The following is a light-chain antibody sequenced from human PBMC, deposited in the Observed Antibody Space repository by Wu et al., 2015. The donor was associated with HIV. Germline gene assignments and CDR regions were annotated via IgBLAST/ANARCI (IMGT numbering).Light chain of an antibody. CDR3: QQRSNWLYT. J-gene: IGKJ2*01. CDR2: DAS. Sequence: EILMTQSPATLSVSPGDRVTLSCTSSQSINNNLAWYQQKPGQAPRLLIYDASTRATGVPARFSGSGSGTDFTLTISSLEPEGFAVYYCQQRSNWLYTFGQGTKLEIK. CDR1: QSINNN. V-gene: IGKV3-11*01.